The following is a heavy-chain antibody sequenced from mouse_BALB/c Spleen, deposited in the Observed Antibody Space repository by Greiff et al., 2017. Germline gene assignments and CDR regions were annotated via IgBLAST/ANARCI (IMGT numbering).Heavy chain of an antibody. CDR1: GFTFSSYA. Sequence: DVQLVESGGGLVKPGGSLKLSCAASGFTFSSYAMSWVRQTPEKRLEWVASISSGGSTYYPDSVKGRFTISRDNARNILYLQMSSLRSEDTAMYYCATYRYDGFAYWGQGTLVTVSA. J-gene: IGHJ3*01. D-gene: IGHD2-14*01. V-gene: IGHV5-6-5*01. CDR2: ISSGGST. CDR3: ATYRYDGFAY.